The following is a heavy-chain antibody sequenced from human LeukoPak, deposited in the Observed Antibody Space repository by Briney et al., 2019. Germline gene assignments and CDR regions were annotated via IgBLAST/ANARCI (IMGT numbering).Heavy chain of an antibody. CDR3: AKLIYYGDYHGDI. CDR2: IYSGGST. V-gene: IGHV3-53*01. D-gene: IGHD4-17*01. J-gene: IGHJ3*02. Sequence: GWSLTLSCAASGFTVSRNYMSWVRQAPGKGLEWVSVIYSGGSTYYADSVKGRFTISRDNSKNTLYLQMNSLRAEDTAVYYCAKLIYYGDYHGDIWGQGTMVTVSS. CDR1: GFTVSRNY.